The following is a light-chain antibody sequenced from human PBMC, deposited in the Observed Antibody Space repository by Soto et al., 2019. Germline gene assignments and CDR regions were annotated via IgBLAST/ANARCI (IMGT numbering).Light chain of an antibody. Sequence: EIVLTQSPATLSLSPGEGATLSCRASQSVSSDLAWYQQKPGQAPRLLIYDASNRATGIPARFSGSGSGTDFTLTISSLEPEDFAVYYCQQRSNWPWTFGQGTKVDIK. CDR2: DAS. J-gene: IGKJ1*01. CDR1: QSVSSD. CDR3: QQRSNWPWT. V-gene: IGKV3-11*01.